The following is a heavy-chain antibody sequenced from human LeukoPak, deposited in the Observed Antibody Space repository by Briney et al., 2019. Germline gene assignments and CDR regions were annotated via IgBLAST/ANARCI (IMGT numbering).Heavy chain of an antibody. CDR3: ARDYCSSTSCYLGPYYYYGMDV. J-gene: IGHJ6*02. CDR1: GYTFTSYG. Sequence: ASVKVSCKASGYTFTSYGISWVRQAPGQGLEWMGWISAYNGNTNYAQKLQGRVTMTTDTSTSTAYMELRGLRSDDTAVYYCARDYCSSTSCYLGPYYYYGMDVWGQGTTVTVSS. CDR2: ISAYNGNT. D-gene: IGHD2-2*01. V-gene: IGHV1-18*01.